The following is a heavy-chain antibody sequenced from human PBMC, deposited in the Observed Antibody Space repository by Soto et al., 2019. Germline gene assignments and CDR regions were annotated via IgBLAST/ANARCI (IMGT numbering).Heavy chain of an antibody. CDR2: IIPIFGTA. Sequence: GASVKVSCKASGGTFSSYAISWVRQAPGQGLEWMGGIIPIFGTANYAQKFQGRVTITADESTSTAYMELSSLRSEDTAVYYCARHIAYCGGDCYSPLPDYYYYYGMDVWGQGTTVTVSS. CDR3: ARHIAYCGGDCYSPLPDYYYYYGMDV. V-gene: IGHV1-69*13. CDR1: GGTFSSYA. D-gene: IGHD2-21*02. J-gene: IGHJ6*02.